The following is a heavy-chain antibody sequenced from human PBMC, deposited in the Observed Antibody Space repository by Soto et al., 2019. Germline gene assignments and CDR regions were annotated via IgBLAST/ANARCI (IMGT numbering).Heavy chain of an antibody. D-gene: IGHD5-18*01. CDR2: SHQSGNT. CDR1: GVSIGSHDW. Sequence: QVQLQESGPGLVKPSGTLSLTCAVSGVSIGSHDWWTWVRQPPGKGLEWIGESHQSGNTNYNSSLGSRVTTSLDKSKNHFSLQLSSVTVADTAVYYCATRDTGRVYWGQGTLVTVSS. CDR3: ATRDTGRVY. J-gene: IGHJ4*02. V-gene: IGHV4-4*02.